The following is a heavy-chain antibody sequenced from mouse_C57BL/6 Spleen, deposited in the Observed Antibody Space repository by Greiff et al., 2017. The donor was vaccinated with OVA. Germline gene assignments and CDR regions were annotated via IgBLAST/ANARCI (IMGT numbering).Heavy chain of an antibody. Sequence: QVQLQQSGPELVKPGASVKISCKASGYAFSSSWMNWVKQRPGKGLEWIGRIYPGDGDTNYNGKFKGKATLTADKSSSTAYMQLSSLTSEDSAVYYCARSEGCGYYGSGYYYFDYRGQGTTLTVSS. J-gene: IGHJ2*01. CDR2: IYPGDGDT. V-gene: IGHV1-82*01. CDR1: GYAFSSSW. D-gene: IGHD1-1*01. CDR3: ARSEGCGYYGSGYYYFDY.